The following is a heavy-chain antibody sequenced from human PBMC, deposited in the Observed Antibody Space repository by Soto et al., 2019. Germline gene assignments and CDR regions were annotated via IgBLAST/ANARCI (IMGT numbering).Heavy chain of an antibody. CDR2: IYYSGST. CDR3: ASWIAAAGTGNWFDP. J-gene: IGHJ5*02. D-gene: IGHD6-13*01. CDR1: GGSVGSGSYY. V-gene: IGHV4-61*01. Sequence: SETLSLTCTVSGGSVGSGSYYWSWIRQPPGKGLEWIGYIYYSGSTNYNPSLKSRVTISVDTSKNQFSLKLSSVTAADTAVYYCASWIAAAGTGNWFDPWGQGTLVTVSS.